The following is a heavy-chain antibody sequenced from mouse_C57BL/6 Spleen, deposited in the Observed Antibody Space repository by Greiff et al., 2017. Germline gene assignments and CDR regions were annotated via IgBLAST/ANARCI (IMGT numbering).Heavy chain of an antibody. CDR1: GFTFSDYY. CDR3: AREGNYWFDY. J-gene: IGHJ2*01. V-gene: IGHV5-16*01. CDR2: INYDGSST. D-gene: IGHD2-1*01. Sequence: EVQLVESEGGLVQPGSSMKLSCTASGFTFSDYYMAWVRQVPEKGLEWVANINYDGSSTYYLDSLKSRFIISRDNAKNILYLQMSSLKSEDTATYYCAREGNYWFDYWGQGTTLTVSS.